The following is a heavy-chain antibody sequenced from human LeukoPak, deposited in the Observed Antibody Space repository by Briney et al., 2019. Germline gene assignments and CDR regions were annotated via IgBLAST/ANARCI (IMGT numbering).Heavy chain of an antibody. D-gene: IGHD2-8*01. V-gene: IGHV3-23*01. J-gene: IGHJ4*02. CDR3: AKDGDIVLMVYGNFDY. Sequence: GGSLRLSCAASGFTFSSYAMSWVRQAPGKGLEWVSAVSGSGGSTYYADSVKGRFTISRDNSKNTLYLQMNSLRAEDTAVYYCAKDGDIVLMVYGNFDYWGQGTLVTVSS. CDR2: VSGSGGST. CDR1: GFTFSSYA.